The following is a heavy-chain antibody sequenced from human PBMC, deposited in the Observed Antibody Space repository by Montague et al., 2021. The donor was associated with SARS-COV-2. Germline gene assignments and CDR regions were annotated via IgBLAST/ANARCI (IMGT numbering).Heavy chain of an antibody. CDR2: INHSGST. D-gene: IGHD3-10*01. J-gene: IGHJ5*01. V-gene: IGHV4-34*01. CDR1: GGSFTNYY. CDR3: ARARGRTGWFDS. Sequence: SETLSLTCAVRGGSFTNYYWNWIRQSPGKGLETLGEINHSGSTNYNPSLKSRVTISVDMSKSQVSLNLTSVTAAATAVSYCARARGRTGWFDSWGQGTQVTVSS.